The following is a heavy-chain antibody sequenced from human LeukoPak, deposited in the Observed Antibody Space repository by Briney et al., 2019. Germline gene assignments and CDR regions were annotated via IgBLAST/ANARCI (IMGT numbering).Heavy chain of an antibody. Sequence: SETPSLTCTVAGGSISSYYWSWIRQPPGKGLEWIGYIYYSGSTNYNPSLKSRVTISVDTSKNQFSLKMSSVTAADTAVYYCARVYCSGGSCSHFDFWGQGTLVTVSS. CDR2: IYYSGST. J-gene: IGHJ4*02. CDR3: ARVYCSGGSCSHFDF. CDR1: GGSISSYY. D-gene: IGHD2-15*01. V-gene: IGHV4-59*12.